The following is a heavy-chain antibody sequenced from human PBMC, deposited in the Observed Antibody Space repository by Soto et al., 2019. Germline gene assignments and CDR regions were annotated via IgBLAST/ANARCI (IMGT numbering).Heavy chain of an antibody. CDR1: GFTFSSYA. CDR2: ISGSGGST. J-gene: IGHJ6*02. CDR3: ANPYYCSGGSCYTYGMDV. Sequence: GVLRLSCAASGFTFSSYAMSCVRQSPGKGLEWVSAISGSGGSTYYADSVKGRFTISRDNSKNTLYLQMNSLRAEDTAVYYCANPYYCSGGSCYTYGMDVWGQGTTVTVYS. V-gene: IGHV3-23*01. D-gene: IGHD2-15*01.